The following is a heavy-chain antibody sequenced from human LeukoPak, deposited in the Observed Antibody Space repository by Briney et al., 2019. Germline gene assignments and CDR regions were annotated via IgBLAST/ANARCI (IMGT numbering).Heavy chain of an antibody. CDR2: IYYSGST. D-gene: IGHD3-22*01. V-gene: IGHV4-59*08. CDR1: GGPISSYY. Sequence: SETLSLTCTVSGGPISSYYWSWIRQPPGKGLEWIGYIYYSGSTNNNPSLKSRVTTSVDTSKNQFSLKLSSVTAADTAVYYCARLTNYYDSSGFDYWGQGILVTVSS. J-gene: IGHJ4*02. CDR3: ARLTNYYDSSGFDY.